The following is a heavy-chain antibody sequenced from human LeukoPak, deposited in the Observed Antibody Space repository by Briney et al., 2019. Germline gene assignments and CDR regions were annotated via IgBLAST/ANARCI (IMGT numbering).Heavy chain of an antibody. D-gene: IGHD2-15*01. CDR3: ARDLRLCSGASCYSSVVSDY. Sequence: GGSLRLSCAASGFTFSNYNINWVRQAPGKGLEWVSYISSSSNTIYYADSVRGRFTISRDNAKNSLYLQMNSLRAEDTAVYYCARDLRLCSGASCYSSVVSDYWGQGTLVTVSS. CDR1: GFTFSNYN. V-gene: IGHV3-48*01. J-gene: IGHJ4*02. CDR2: ISSSSNTI.